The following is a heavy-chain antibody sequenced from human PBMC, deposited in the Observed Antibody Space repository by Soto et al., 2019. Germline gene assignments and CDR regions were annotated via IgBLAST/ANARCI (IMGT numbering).Heavy chain of an antibody. CDR3: ARRGRMITFGGVIGDWFDP. D-gene: IGHD3-16*02. V-gene: IGHV1-69*01. Sequence: QVQLVQSGAEVKKPGSSVKVSCKASGGTFSSYAISWVRQAPGQGLEWMGGIIPIFGTANYAQKFQGRVTITADESTSTAYMELSSLRSEDTAVYYCARRGRMITFGGVIGDWFDPWGQGTLVTVSS. CDR2: IIPIFGTA. CDR1: GGTFSSYA. J-gene: IGHJ5*02.